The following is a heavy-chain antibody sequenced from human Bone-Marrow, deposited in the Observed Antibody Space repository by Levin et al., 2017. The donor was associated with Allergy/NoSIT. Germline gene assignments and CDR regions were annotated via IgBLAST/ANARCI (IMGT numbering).Heavy chain of an antibody. V-gene: IGHV3-30*18. CDR1: GFTFSSYG. CDR3: AKGPPALLEFHCSGGSCYPPKF. Sequence: GESLKISCAASGFTFSSYGMHWVRQAPGKGLEWVAVISYDGSNKYYADSVKGRFTISRDNSKNTLYLQMNSLRAEDTAVYYCAKGPPALLEFHCSGGSCYPPKFWGQGTLVTVSS. J-gene: IGHJ4*02. D-gene: IGHD2-15*01. CDR2: ISYDGSNK.